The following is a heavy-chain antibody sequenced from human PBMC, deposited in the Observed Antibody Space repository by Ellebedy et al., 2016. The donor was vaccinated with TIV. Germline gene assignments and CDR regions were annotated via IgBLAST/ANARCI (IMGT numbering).Heavy chain of an antibody. Sequence: SETLSLTCSVSGGSITGYYWSWIRQPPGKGLEWIGYIYYSGSTYYNPSLKSRVTISVDTSKNQFSLKLSSVTAADTAVYYCASVDRYYYGMDVWGQGTTVTVSS. J-gene: IGHJ6*02. CDR1: GGSITGYY. CDR2: IYYSGST. CDR3: ASVDRYYYGMDV. D-gene: IGHD2-15*01. V-gene: IGHV4-30-4*01.